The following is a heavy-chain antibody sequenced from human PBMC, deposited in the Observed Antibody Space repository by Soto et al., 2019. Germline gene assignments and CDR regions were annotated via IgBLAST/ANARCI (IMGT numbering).Heavy chain of an antibody. V-gene: IGHV3-33*01. CDR1: GFTFSSYG. D-gene: IGHD2-15*01. Sequence: GGSLRLSCAASGFTFSSYGMHWVRQAPGKGLEWVAVIWYDGSNKYYADSVKGRFTISRDNSKNTLYLQMNSLRAEDTAVYYCARAEHLPSDYCSGGSCYVDYWGQGTLVTVSS. J-gene: IGHJ4*02. CDR2: IWYDGSNK. CDR3: ARAEHLPSDYCSGGSCYVDY.